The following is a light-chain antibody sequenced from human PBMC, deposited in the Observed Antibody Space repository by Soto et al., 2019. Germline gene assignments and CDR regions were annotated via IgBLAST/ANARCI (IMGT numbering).Light chain of an antibody. V-gene: IGLV2-8*01. CDR2: EIN. CDR1: MRDVGAYNL. CDR3: SSFAGSNNFPYV. Sequence: QSALTQPASVSGSPGQSITISCAGTMRDVGAYNLVSWYQQHPGKAPKLMIYEINKRPSGVPDRFSGSKSGNTASLTVSGLQAEDEADYYCSSFAGSNNFPYVFGTGTKLTVL. J-gene: IGLJ1*01.